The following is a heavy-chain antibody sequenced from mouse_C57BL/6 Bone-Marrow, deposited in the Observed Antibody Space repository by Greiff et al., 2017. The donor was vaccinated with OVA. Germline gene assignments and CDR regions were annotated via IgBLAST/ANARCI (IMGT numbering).Heavy chain of an antibody. Sequence: VQLQQPGAELVKPGASVKLSCTASGFNIKDYYMHWVKQRTEQGLEWIGRIDPEDGETKYAPKFQGKATITVDTSSNTAYLQLSSLTSETTDVYDGASHYCGGSSWFAYWGQGTLVTVSA. CDR1: GFNIKDYY. V-gene: IGHV14-2*01. CDR3: ASHYCGGSSWFAY. J-gene: IGHJ3*01. D-gene: IGHD1-1*01. CDR2: IDPEDGET.